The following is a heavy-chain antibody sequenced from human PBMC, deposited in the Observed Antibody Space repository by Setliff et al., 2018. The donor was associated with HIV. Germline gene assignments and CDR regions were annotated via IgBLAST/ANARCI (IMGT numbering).Heavy chain of an antibody. Sequence: PGGSLRLSCAASGFTFDDYTMHWVRQAPGKAPEWVANIGQVGSEKNYVDSVKGRFTISRDNAKNSMDLQMNRLRAEDTAVYYCAAARRGVTMVRGVIISGNAFDIWGQGTMVTVSS. CDR1: GFTFDDYT. CDR2: IGQVGSEK. V-gene: IGHV3-7*01. D-gene: IGHD3-10*01. J-gene: IGHJ3*02. CDR3: AAARRGVTMVRGVIISGNAFDI.